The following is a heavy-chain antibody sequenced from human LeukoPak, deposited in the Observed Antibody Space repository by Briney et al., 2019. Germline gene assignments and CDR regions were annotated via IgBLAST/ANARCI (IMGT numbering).Heavy chain of an antibody. V-gene: IGHV1-18*01. D-gene: IGHD2-15*01. Sequence: ASVKVSCKASGHTFTSYGISWVRQAPGQGHDWKGWISAYDGNTNYAQKLQGRVTMTTDTSTSTAYMELRSLRSDDTAVYYCARVSVYCSGGSCYSSYGMDVWGQGTTVTVSS. J-gene: IGHJ6*02. CDR3: ARVSVYCSGGSCYSSYGMDV. CDR2: ISAYDGNT. CDR1: GHTFTSYG.